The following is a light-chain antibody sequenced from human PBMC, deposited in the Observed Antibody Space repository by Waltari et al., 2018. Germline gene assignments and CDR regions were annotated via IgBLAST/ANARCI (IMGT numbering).Light chain of an antibody. Sequence: QSSLTQPASVSGSPGQSITISCTGTSSGVGSYSLVSWYQQHPGKAPKLIISEGNLRPSGFSNRFSGSKAGNTASLTISGLQAEDEADYYCCSHADSTPLWMFGGGTKLTVL. CDR3: CSHADSTPLWM. CDR1: SSGVGSYSL. CDR2: EGN. J-gene: IGLJ3*02. V-gene: IGLV2-23*01.